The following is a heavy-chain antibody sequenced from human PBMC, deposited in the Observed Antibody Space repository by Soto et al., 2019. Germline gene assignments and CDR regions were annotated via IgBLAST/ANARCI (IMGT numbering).Heavy chain of an antibody. J-gene: IGHJ3*02. D-gene: IGHD2-2*01. CDR2: ISAYNGNP. CDR3: ARKYLGAFDI. V-gene: IGHV1-18*01. Sequence: QVQLVQSGAEVKKPGASVQVSCKASGYTFSNYGLSWVRQAPGQGLEWMGWISAYNGNPIYAQKFQGRVTMTTDTSTSTAYMDLRSLKSDDTAVFYCARKYLGAFDIWGQGTLVTVS. CDR1: GYTFSNYG.